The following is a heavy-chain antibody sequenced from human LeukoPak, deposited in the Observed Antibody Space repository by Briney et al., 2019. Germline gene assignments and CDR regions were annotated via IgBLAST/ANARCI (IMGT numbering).Heavy chain of an antibody. D-gene: IGHD2-2*01. CDR2: INHSGST. CDR3: ARGQYIVVVPAAYYYYGMDV. J-gene: IGHJ6*04. V-gene: IGHV4-34*01. Sequence: PSETLSPTCAVYGGSFSGYYWSWIRQPPGKGLEWIGEINHSGSTNYNPSLKSRVTISVDTSKNQFSLKLSSVTAADTAVYYCARGQYIVVVPAAYYYYGMDVWGKGTTVTVSS. CDR1: GGSFSGYY.